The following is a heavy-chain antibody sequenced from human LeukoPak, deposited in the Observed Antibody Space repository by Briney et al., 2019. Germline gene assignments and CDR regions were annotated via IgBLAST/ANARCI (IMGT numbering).Heavy chain of an antibody. CDR2: IYYSGST. D-gene: IGHD2-8*01. J-gene: IGHJ5*02. Sequence: SETLSLTCTVSGGSISSYYWSWIRQPPGKGLEWVGYIYYSGSTNYNPSLKSRVTISVDTSKNQFSLKLSSVTAADMAVYYCARVGEYAADPWGQGTLVTVSS. CDR3: ARVGEYAADP. CDR1: GGSISSYY. V-gene: IGHV4-59*01.